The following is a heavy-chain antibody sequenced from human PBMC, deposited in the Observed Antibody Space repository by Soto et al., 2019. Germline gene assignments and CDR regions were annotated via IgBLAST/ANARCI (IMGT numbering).Heavy chain of an antibody. CDR2: ISYDGVNR. D-gene: IGHD6-13*01. Sequence: PGGSLRLSCAASGFTFSSYSMHWVRQAPGKGLEWVAVISYDGVNRYYADSVKGRFTISRDNSKNTLYLQVSSLRLEDTALYYCARDLGSSYDSWGQGAPVTVSS. V-gene: IGHV3-30-3*01. CDR1: GFTFSSYS. CDR3: ARDLGSSYDS. J-gene: IGHJ4*02.